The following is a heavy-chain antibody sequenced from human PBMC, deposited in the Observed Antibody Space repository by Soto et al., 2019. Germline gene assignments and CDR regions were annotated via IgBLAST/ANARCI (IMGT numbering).Heavy chain of an antibody. J-gene: IGHJ3*01. V-gene: IGHV3-33*06. CDR3: AKVDGFSYGQCVR. CDR2: IWYDGSKK. Sequence: PRQSLRLRCAASGVISSPFCMHGVRLALGKGLEWVAIIWYDGSKKYYGDSVKGRFTISRDNSKNTLYLQMNSLRAEDMAVYFCAKVDGFSYGQCVRWGHGT. CDR1: GVISSPFC. D-gene: IGHD5-18*01.